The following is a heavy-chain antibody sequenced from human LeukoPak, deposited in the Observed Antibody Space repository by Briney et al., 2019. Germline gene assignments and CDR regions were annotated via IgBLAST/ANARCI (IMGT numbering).Heavy chain of an antibody. D-gene: IGHD2-21*02. Sequence: GSLRLSCAASGFTFSSYSMNWVRQAPGKGLEWIGEINHSGSTIYNPSLKSRVTISVDTSKNQFSLKLSSVTAADTAVYYCARGSKVVTTIPRPGWYFDLWGRGTLVTVSS. V-gene: IGHV4-34*01. CDR1: GFTFSSYS. CDR3: ARGSKVVTTIPRPGWYFDL. CDR2: INHSGST. J-gene: IGHJ2*01.